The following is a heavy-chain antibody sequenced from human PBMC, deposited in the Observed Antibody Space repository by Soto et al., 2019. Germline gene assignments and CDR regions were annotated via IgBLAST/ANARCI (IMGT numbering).Heavy chain of an antibody. V-gene: IGHV4-31*01. CDR2: IYYSGIT. CDR3: ARVRSGFDP. Sequence: QVQLQESGPGLVKPSQTLSLTCTVSGDSISSGGHYWGWVRQHPGKGLEWIGYIYYSGITYYNPSLKSNVIRAVDTSKILFSLELNSVTAADTAVYYCARVRSGFDPWGQGTLVTGSS. J-gene: IGHJ5*02. CDR1: GDSISSGGHY.